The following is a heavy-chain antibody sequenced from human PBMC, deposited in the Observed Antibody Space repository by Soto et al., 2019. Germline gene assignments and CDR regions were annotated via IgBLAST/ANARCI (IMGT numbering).Heavy chain of an antibody. CDR1: GGTFSSYA. J-gene: IGHJ3*02. D-gene: IGHD3-22*01. CDR3: ARGRGYYDSLAFDI. V-gene: IGHV1-69*13. Sequence: SVKVSCKASGGTFSSYAISWVRQAPGQGLEWMGGIIPIFGTANYAQKFQGRVTITADESTSTAYMELSSLRSEDTAVYYCARGRGYYDSLAFDIWGQGTMVTVSS. CDR2: IIPIFGTA.